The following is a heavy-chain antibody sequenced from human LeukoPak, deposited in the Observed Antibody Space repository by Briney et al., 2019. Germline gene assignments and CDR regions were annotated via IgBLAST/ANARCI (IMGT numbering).Heavy chain of an antibody. Sequence: SETLSLTCTVSGGSISSSSYYWGRIRQPPGKGLEWIGRWYSSGSTYYHPYIKRRVAISVEQCKNQLSLKLSCVTAADMAWYYCASGPTTTYYCDMDVWCKGTTVTVSS. CDR1: GGSISSSSYY. V-gene: IGHV4-39*01. D-gene: IGHD1-26*01. J-gene: IGHJ6*03. CDR2: WYSSGST. CDR3: ASGPTTTYYCDMDV.